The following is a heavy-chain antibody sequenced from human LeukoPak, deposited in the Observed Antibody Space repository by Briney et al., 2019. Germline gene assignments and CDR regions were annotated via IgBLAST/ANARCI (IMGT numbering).Heavy chain of an antibody. CDR3: ARFTPQGYGWGGYNRFDP. J-gene: IGHJ5*02. V-gene: IGHV4-39*07. CDR1: GGSISSSSYY. Sequence: SETLSLTCTVSGGSISSSSYYWGWIRQPPGKGLEWIGSIYYSGSTYYNPSLKSRVTISVDTSKNQFSLNLTSVTAADTAVYYCARFTPQGYGWGGYNRFDPWGRGTLVTVSS. CDR2: IYYSGST. D-gene: IGHD3-16*01.